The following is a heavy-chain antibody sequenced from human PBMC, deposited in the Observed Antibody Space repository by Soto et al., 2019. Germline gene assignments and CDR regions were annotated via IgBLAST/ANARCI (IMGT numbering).Heavy chain of an antibody. CDR1: GGTFSSYA. Sequence: ASVKVSCKASGGTFSSYAISWVRQAPGQGLEWMGGIIPIFGTANYAQKFQGRVTITADESTSTAYMELSSLRSEDTAVYYCAPSVIVATGTLNWFEPWGQGTLVTVSS. D-gene: IGHD6-13*01. V-gene: IGHV1-69*13. J-gene: IGHJ5*02. CDR3: APSVIVATGTLNWFEP. CDR2: IIPIFGTA.